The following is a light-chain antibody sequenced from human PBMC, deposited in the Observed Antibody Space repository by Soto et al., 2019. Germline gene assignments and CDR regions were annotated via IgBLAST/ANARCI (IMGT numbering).Light chain of an antibody. CDR2: DAS. CDR1: HSVRSS. J-gene: IGKJ4*02. Sequence: EIVLTQSPATLSLSSGERATLSCRASHSVRSSLAWYQQQPGQAPRLLIYDASNRATCIPARFSGSGSGTDFTLTISSLEPNDFAVYYCQQRSNWPGTFGRGTKVEIK. V-gene: IGKV3-11*01. CDR3: QQRSNWPGT.